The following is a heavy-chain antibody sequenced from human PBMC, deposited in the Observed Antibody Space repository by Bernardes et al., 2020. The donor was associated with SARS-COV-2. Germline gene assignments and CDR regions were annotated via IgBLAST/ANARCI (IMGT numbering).Heavy chain of an antibody. CDR3: RGTTVVRLFDY. J-gene: IGHJ4*02. CDR2: VGGSGVST. V-gene: IGHV3-23*01. CDR1: GFTFASYA. D-gene: IGHD4-17*01. Sequence: GRSLRLSCPASGFTFASYAMTWARPAPGTGRGWVSAVGGSGVSTSYADPVKGGFTISRDNPKNTLYLQINSRRPEDTAVYYCRGTTVVRLFDYWGQGTLVIVSS.